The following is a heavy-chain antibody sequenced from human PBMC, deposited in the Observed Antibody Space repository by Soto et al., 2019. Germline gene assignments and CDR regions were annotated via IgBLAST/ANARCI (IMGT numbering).Heavy chain of an antibody. CDR1: GYVFTSYA. CDR3: ARRVTELDY. Sequence: QVELVQSGAEEKKPGASVKVSCKASGYVFTSYAIYWVRQAPGQRLEWMGWIHPDNGHTKYSQKFQGRITITTDTSASTAYMELSSLRSGDTAVYYCARRVTELDYWGQGTLVAVSS. V-gene: IGHV1-3*05. J-gene: IGHJ4*02. CDR2: IHPDNGHT. D-gene: IGHD1-26*01.